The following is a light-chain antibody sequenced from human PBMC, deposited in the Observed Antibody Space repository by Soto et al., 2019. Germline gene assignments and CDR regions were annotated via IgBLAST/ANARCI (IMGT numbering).Light chain of an antibody. CDR3: CSYAGSRTWVL. V-gene: IGLV2-23*01. J-gene: IGLJ2*01. Sequence: QSALTQPASVSGSPGQSITISCTRTNNNVGSFNLVSWYQQHPGKAPKLLIYEGSERPSGVSNRFSGSKSGNTASLTISGLQAEDEADYYCCSYAGSRTWVLFGGGTKLTVL. CDR2: EGS. CDR1: NNNVGSFNL.